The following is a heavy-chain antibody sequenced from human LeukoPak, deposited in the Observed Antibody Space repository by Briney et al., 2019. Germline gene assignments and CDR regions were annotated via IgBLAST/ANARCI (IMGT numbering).Heavy chain of an antibody. CDR3: ARVRANYDSSGYYPDY. J-gene: IGHJ4*02. CDR1: GGTFSSYT. V-gene: IGHV1-69*02. Sequence: GASVKVSCEASGGTFSSYTISWVRQAPGQGLEWMGRIIPILGIANYAQKFQGRVTITADKSTSTAYMELSSLRSEDTAVYYCARVRANYDSSGYYPDYWGQGTLVTVSS. D-gene: IGHD3-22*01. CDR2: IIPILGIA.